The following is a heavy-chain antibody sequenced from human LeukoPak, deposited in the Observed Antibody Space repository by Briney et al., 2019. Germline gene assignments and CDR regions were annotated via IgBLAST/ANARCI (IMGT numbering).Heavy chain of an antibody. CDR2: IDHSGAT. D-gene: IGHD3-22*01. J-gene: IGHJ3*01. CDR3: AKAPYLSSGS. V-gene: IGHV4-34*01. Sequence: AETLSLTCAVYGGSFSGYYRSWIHQPPGKGLEWIGEIDHSGATNYNPSLKSRVTISLDTSKNQFSLTLSSITAADTAVYYCAKAPYLSSGSWGQGTMVTVSS. CDR1: GGSFSGYY.